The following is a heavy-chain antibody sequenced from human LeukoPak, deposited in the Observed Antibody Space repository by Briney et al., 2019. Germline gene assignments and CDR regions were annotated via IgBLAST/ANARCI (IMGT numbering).Heavy chain of an antibody. CDR2: IISSTRYI. CDR3: AKRPYYYDSSGWELSYFDY. D-gene: IGHD3-22*01. V-gene: IGHV3-21*01. Sequence: GGSLRLSCAASGFTFSSYGMNWVRQAPGKVLEWVSSIISSTRYIYYADSVKGRFTISGDNAQNSLYLQMNGLRAEDTAVYYCAKRPYYYDSSGWELSYFDYWGQATLVTVSS. CDR1: GFTFSSYG. J-gene: IGHJ4*02.